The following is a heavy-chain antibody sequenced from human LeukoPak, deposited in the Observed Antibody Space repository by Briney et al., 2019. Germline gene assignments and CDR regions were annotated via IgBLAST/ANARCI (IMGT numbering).Heavy chain of an antibody. CDR1: GGSISSDRYY. V-gene: IGHV4-39*01. Sequence: SETLSLTCTVSGGSISSDRYYWGWIRQPPGKGLQWIGCIYYSGSTYYKPSLKSRVTISVDTSENQFSLKLTSVTAADTAVYYCGRRSRSTWNYRRGDYWGQGTLVTVSS. CDR3: GRRSRSTWNYRRGDY. CDR2: IYYSGST. J-gene: IGHJ4*02. D-gene: IGHD1-7*01.